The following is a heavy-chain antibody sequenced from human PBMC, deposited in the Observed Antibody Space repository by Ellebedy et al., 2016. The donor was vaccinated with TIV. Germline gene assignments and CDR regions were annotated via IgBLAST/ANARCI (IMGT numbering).Heavy chain of an antibody. CDR3: ARQRDLAYDS. CDR1: GGSISRTTYY. CDR2: IYYRGTT. V-gene: IGHV4-39*01. J-gene: IGHJ5*01. Sequence: SETLSLXXTVSGGSISRTTYYWGWIRQPTGKGLEWIGSIYYRGTTYYNPSLKNRLIISVDTSKNQFSLNLTSVTAADTAVYYCARQRDLAYDSWGQGILVTVSS. D-gene: IGHD3-16*01.